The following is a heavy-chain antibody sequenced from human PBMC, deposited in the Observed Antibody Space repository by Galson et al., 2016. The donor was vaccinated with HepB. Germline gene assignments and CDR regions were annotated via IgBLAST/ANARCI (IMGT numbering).Heavy chain of an antibody. CDR2: LSGSGGST. V-gene: IGHV3-23*01. Sequence: SLRLSCAASGFTFRDRAMSWVRQAPGEGLEWVASLSGSGGSTYYADSVKGRFTISRDNSKKTLYLQMKSLRADDTAVYYCAKGPQYYFDSSDYFDYWG. CDR3: AKGPQYYFDSSDYFDY. J-gene: IGHJ4*01. CDR1: GFTFRDRA. D-gene: IGHD3-22*01.